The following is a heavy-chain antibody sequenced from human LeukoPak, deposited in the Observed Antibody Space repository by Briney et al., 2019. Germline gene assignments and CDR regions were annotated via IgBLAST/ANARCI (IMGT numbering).Heavy chain of an antibody. D-gene: IGHD3-22*01. Sequence: NRGESLKISCKGSGYSFTSYWIGWVRQMPGKGLEWMGIIYPGDSDTRYSPSFQGQVTISADKSIGTAYLQWSSLKASDTAMYYCMRSYYDSSGYSHYDYWGQGTLVTVSS. V-gene: IGHV5-51*01. CDR1: GYSFTSYW. CDR3: MRSYYDSSGYSHYDY. CDR2: IYPGDSDT. J-gene: IGHJ4*02.